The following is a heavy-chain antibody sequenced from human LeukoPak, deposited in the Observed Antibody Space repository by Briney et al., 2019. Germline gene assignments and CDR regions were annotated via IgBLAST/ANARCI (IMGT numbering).Heavy chain of an antibody. V-gene: IGHV4-4*07. J-gene: IGHJ6*02. CDR3: ARSRAVAAPGGDYYYYYGMDV. CDR1: GGSISSYY. CDR2: IYTSGST. Sequence: SETLSLTCTVSGGSISSYYWSWIRQPAGKGLEWIGRIYTSGSTNYNPSLKSRVTMSVDTSKNQFSLKLSSVTAADTAVYYCARSRAVAAPGGDYYYYYGMDVWGQGTTVTVSS. D-gene: IGHD6-19*01.